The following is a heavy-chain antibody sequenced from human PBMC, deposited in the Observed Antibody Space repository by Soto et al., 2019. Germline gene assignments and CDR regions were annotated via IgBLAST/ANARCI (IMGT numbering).Heavy chain of an antibody. CDR1: GFTFSSYA. CDR2: ISGSGGST. J-gene: IGHJ4*02. V-gene: IGHV3-23*01. D-gene: IGHD2-15*01. CDR3: AKEPDIVVVVAATLLHDY. Sequence: EVQLLESGGGLVQPGGSLRLSCAASGFTFSSYAMSWVRQAPGKGLEWVSAISGSGGSTYYADSVKGRFIISRDISKNTLYLQMNSLRAEDTAVYYCAKEPDIVVVVAATLLHDYWGQGTLVTVSS.